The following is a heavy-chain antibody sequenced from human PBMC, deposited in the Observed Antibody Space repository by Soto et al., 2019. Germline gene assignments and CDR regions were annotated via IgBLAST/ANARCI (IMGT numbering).Heavy chain of an antibody. J-gene: IGHJ3*02. CDR3: AREMAVVAATLAFDI. CDR1: GGSFSGYY. CDR2: INHSGST. D-gene: IGHD2-15*01. Sequence: SETLSLTCAVYGGSFSGYYWSWIRQPPGKGLEWIGEINHSGSTNYNPSLKSRVTISVDTSKNQFSLKLSSVTAADTAVYYCAREMAVVAATLAFDIWGQGTVVTVSS. V-gene: IGHV4-34*01.